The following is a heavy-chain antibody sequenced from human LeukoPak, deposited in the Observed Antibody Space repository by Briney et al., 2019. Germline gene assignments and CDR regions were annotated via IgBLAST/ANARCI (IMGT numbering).Heavy chain of an antibody. V-gene: IGHV3-48*01. CDR1: GFTFSSYS. D-gene: IGHD5-18*01. J-gene: IGHJ4*02. CDR2: ISSTGTTM. CDR3: AKLGGAGYGYFDY. Sequence: PGGSLRLSCAASGFTFSSYSMNWVRQAPGKGLDWVSYISSTGTTMYYADSVKGRFTISRDNSKNTLYLQMTSLRAEDTAVYYCAKLGGAGYGYFDYWGQGTLVTVSS.